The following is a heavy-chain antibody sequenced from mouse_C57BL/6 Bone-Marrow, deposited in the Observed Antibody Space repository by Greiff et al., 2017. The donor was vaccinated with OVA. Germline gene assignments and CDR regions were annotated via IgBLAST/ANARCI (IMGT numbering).Heavy chain of an antibody. V-gene: IGHV1-81*01. Sequence: VQLVESGAELARPGASVKLSCKASGYTFTSYGISWVKQRTGQGLEWIGEIYPRSGNTYYNEKFKGKATLTADKSSSTAYMELRSLTSEDSAVYFCARGGGSRHWYFDVWGTGTTVTVSS. J-gene: IGHJ1*03. CDR1: GYTFTSYG. CDR2: IYPRSGNT. D-gene: IGHD1-1*01. CDR3: ARGGGSRHWYFDV.